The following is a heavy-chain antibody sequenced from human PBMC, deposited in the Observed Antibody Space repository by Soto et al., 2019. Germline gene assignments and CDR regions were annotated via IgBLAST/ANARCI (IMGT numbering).Heavy chain of an antibody. J-gene: IGHJ4*02. CDR3: AKDATRSDGWYYFDY. CDR1: GLEVSYNY. D-gene: IGHD6-19*01. CDR2: ISDSGGTT. V-gene: IGHV3-23*01. Sequence: GGSLRLSCAASGLEVSYNYMNWVRQAPGKGLEWVSVISDSGGTTYYADSVKGRFTISRDNSKNALYLQMSSLRAEDTAIYYCAKDATRSDGWYYFDYWGQGTLVTVSS.